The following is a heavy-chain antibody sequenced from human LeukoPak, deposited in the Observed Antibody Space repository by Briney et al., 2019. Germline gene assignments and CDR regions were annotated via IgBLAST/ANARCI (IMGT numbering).Heavy chain of an antibody. D-gene: IGHD6-19*01. CDR3: ARDSGWSYDAFDI. CDR1: GYTFAGYY. CDR2: INPNSGGT. J-gene: IGHJ3*02. Sequence: ASAKVSCKASGYTFAGYYMHWVRQAPGQGLEWMGWINPNSGGTNYAQKFQGRVTMTRDTSISTAYMELSRLRSDDTAVYYCARDSGWSYDAFDIWGQGTMVTVSS. V-gene: IGHV1-2*02.